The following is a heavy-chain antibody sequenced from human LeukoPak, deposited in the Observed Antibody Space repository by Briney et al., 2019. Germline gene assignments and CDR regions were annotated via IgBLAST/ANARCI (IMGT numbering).Heavy chain of an antibody. V-gene: IGHV2-70*04. CDR3: ARSTSIVATMGLDY. D-gene: IGHD5-12*01. Sequence: ESGPALVKPTQTLTLTCTFSGISLSTSGMRVSWIRQPPGKALEWLARIDWDDDKFYSTSLKTRLTISKDTSKNQVVLTMTNMDPVDTATYYCARSTSIVATMGLDYWGQGTLVTVSP. J-gene: IGHJ4*02. CDR2: IDWDDDK. CDR1: GISLSTSGMR.